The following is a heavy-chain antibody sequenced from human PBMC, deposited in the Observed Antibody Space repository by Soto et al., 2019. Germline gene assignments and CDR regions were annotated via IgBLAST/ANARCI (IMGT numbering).Heavy chain of an antibody. Sequence: GESLKLSCKGSGYSFTSYWISWVRQMPGKGLEWMGRIDPSDSYTNYSPSFQGHVTISADKSISTAYLQWSSLKASDTAMYYCARHTYYYDSSGYPSPIDYWGQGTLVTVSS. CDR1: GYSFTSYW. D-gene: IGHD3-22*01. V-gene: IGHV5-10-1*01. CDR3: ARHTYYYDSSGYPSPIDY. J-gene: IGHJ4*02. CDR2: IDPSDSYT.